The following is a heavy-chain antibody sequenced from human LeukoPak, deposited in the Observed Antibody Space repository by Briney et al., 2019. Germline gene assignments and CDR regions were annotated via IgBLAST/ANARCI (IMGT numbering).Heavy chain of an antibody. CDR1: GGSFSGYY. V-gene: IGHV4-34*01. CDR2: INHSGST. Sequence: SETLSLTCAVYGGSFSGYYRSWIRQPPGKGLEWIGEINHSGSTNYNPSLKSRVTISVDTSKNQFSLKLSSVTAADTAVYYCARTPNRGATFDYWGQGTLVTVSS. CDR3: ARTPNRGATFDY. D-gene: IGHD2-8*01. J-gene: IGHJ4*02.